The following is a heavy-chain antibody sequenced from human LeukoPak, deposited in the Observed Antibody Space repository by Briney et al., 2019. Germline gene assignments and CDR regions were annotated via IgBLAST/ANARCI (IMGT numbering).Heavy chain of an antibody. CDR3: ARSNQADDY. CDR1: GFTFSNYW. J-gene: IGHJ4*02. D-gene: IGHD1-14*01. V-gene: IGHV3-74*01. CDR2: INPGGSST. Sequence: PGGSLRLSCAASGFTFSNYWMHWVRQVPGKGLVWVSRINPGGSSTTYADSVRGRFTISRDNAKNPLYLQMDSLRAEDTGVYYCARSNQADDYWGQGTLVTVSS.